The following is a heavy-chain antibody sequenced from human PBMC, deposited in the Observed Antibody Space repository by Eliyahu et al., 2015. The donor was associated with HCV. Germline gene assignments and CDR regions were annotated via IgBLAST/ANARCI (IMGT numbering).Heavy chain of an antibody. D-gene: IGHD4-17*01. J-gene: IGHJ3*02. CDR2: SFYRGGS. CDR1: GYSISSGYY. Sequence: QVQLQESGPGLVKPSETLSLTCAVSGYSISSGYYWGWIRQPPGKGLEWIGRSFYRGGSSYNTSLKSRVTISVDTSKNQFSLKLSSVTAADTAVYYCARDARLRDDAFDIWGQGTMVTVSS. V-gene: IGHV4-38-2*02. CDR3: ARDARLRDDAFDI.